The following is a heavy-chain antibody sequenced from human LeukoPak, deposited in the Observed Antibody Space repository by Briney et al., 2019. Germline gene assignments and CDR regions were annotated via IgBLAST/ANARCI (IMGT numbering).Heavy chain of an antibody. CDR1: GFTFSSYS. CDR2: INKSRGAI. D-gene: IGHD1-1*01. CDR3: ARDPGRLDRGNDYYYGMDV. V-gene: IGHV3-48*02. Sequence: GGSLRLSCAASGFTFSSYSMNWVRQAPGKGREWLSYINKSRGAIYYADSVKDRFTISRDNAKNSLYLQMNSLRDEDTAVYYCARDPGRLDRGNDYYYGMDVWGQGTTVTVSS. J-gene: IGHJ6*02.